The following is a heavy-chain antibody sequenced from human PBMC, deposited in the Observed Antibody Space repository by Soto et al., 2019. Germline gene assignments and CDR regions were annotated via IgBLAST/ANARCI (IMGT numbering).Heavy chain of an antibody. D-gene: IGHD6-6*01. CDR1: GGTFSSYA. CDR2: IIPIFGTA. J-gene: IGHJ4*02. V-gene: IGHV1-69*13. Sequence: SVKVSCKASGGTFSSYAISWVRQAPGQGLEWMGGIIPIFGTANYAQKFQGRVTITADESTSTAYMELSSLRSEGTAVYYCAREEYSSSQFDYWGQGTLVTVSS. CDR3: AREEYSSSQFDY.